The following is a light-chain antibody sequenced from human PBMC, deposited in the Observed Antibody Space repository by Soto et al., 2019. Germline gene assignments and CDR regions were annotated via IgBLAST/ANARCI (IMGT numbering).Light chain of an antibody. V-gene: IGKV3-11*01. Sequence: EIVLTQSPATLSLSPGERATLSCRASQSVSDYLAWYQQKPGQAPRLLIYDASNRATGIPARFSGSGFGTDSTLTISSLEPEDFAVYYCEQRSIWPLYTFGQGTKVEIX. J-gene: IGKJ2*01. CDR1: QSVSDY. CDR2: DAS. CDR3: EQRSIWPLYT.